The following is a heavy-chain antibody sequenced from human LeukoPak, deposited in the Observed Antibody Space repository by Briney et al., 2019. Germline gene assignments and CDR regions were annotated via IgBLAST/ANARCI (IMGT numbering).Heavy chain of an antibody. CDR2: INHSGST. Sequence: SETLSLTCAVYGGSFSGYYWSWIRQPPGKGLEWIGEINHSGSTNYNPSLKSRVTISVDTSKNQFSLKLSSVTAADTAVYYCARGPRGYSSSTSCYYYGMDVWGKGTTVTVSS. CDR1: GGSFSGYY. V-gene: IGHV4-34*01. D-gene: IGHD2-2*01. CDR3: ARGPRGYSSSTSCYYYGMDV. J-gene: IGHJ6*04.